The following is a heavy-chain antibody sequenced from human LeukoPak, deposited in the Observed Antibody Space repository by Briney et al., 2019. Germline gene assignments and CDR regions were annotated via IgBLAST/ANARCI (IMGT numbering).Heavy chain of an antibody. CDR1: GYTFTSYY. J-gene: IGHJ4*02. D-gene: IGHD3-22*01. V-gene: IGHV1-46*01. Sequence: ASVKVSCKASGYTFTSYYMHWVRQAPGQGLEWMGIINPSGGSTSYAQKFQGRVTITADESTSTAYMELSSLRSEDTAVYYCARDLWRYYDSSGYYLFDYWGQGTLVTVSS. CDR2: INPSGGST. CDR3: ARDLWRYYDSSGYYLFDY.